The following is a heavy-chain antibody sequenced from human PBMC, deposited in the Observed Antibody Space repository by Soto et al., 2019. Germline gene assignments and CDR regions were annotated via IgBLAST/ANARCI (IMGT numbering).Heavy chain of an antibody. CDR3: ANRQGGSYKWFDP. V-gene: IGHV4-39*01. CDR2: LYYSGNT. CDR1: GGSISRSSYS. J-gene: IGHJ5*02. Sequence: PSETLSLTCTVSGGSISRSSYSWAWIRQPPGKGLEWIGTLYYSGNTYYNPSLKSRVTISVDTSKNQFSLKLSSVTAADTAVYYCANRQGGSYKWFDPWGQGTLVTVSS. D-gene: IGHD2-15*01.